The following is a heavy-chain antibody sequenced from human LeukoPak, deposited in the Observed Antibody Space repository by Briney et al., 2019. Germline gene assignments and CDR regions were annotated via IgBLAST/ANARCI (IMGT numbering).Heavy chain of an antibody. V-gene: IGHV3-30*02. CDR3: AKAGSVVPAAKGNYYMDV. CDR2: IWYGGSNK. Sequence: GGSLRLSCAASGFTFSSYGMHWVRQAPGKGLEWVAVIWYGGSNKYYADSVKGRFTISRDNSKNTLYLQMNSLRAEDTAVYYCAKAGSVVPAAKGNYYMDVWGKGTTVTVSS. D-gene: IGHD2-2*01. CDR1: GFTFSSYG. J-gene: IGHJ6*03.